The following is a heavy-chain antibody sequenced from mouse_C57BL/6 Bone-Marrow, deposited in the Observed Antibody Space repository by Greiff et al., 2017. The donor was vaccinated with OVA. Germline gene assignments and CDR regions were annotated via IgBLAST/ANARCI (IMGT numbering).Heavy chain of an antibody. Sequence: EVMLVESGGGLVKPGGSLKLSCAASGFTFSDYGMHWVRQAPEKGLEWVAYISSGSSTLYYADTVKGRFTISRDNAKNTLFLQMTSLRSEDTAMYYCARETAYWYFDVWGTGTTVTVSS. J-gene: IGHJ1*03. CDR2: ISSGSSTL. V-gene: IGHV5-17*01. CDR3: ARETAYWYFDV. CDR1: GFTFSDYG.